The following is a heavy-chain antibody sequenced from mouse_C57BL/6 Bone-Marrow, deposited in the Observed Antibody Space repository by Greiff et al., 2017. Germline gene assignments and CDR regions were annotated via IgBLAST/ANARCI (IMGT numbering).Heavy chain of an antibody. Sequence: EVKLMESGAELVRPGASVKLSCTASGFNIKDDYMHWVKQRPEQGLEWIGWIDPENGDTEYASKFQGKATITADTSSNTAYLQLSSLTSEDTAVYYCTTFPGGAMDYWGQGTSVTVSS. V-gene: IGHV14-4*01. D-gene: IGHD4-1*01. CDR2: IDPENGDT. CDR1: GFNIKDDY. CDR3: TTFPGGAMDY. J-gene: IGHJ4*01.